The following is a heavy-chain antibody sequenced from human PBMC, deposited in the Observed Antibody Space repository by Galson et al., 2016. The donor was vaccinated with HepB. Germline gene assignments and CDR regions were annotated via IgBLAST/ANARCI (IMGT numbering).Heavy chain of an antibody. CDR3: AREWGSNSFDF. CDR2: LSYDGSSK. CDR1: GFMFRSYA. D-gene: IGHD4-23*01. Sequence: SLRLSCAASGFMFRSYAMNWVRQAPGKGLEWVAVLSYDGSSKYYGDSVKGRFTISRDNSKNTVYLQMSSLRVDDTAVYYCAREWGSNSFDFWGQGTRVTVSS. V-gene: IGHV3-30*04. J-gene: IGHJ4*02.